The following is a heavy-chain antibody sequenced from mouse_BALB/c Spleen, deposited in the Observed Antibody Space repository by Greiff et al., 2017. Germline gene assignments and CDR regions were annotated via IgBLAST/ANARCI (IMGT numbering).Heavy chain of an antibody. D-gene: IGHD2-4*01. CDR3: TGESDYDDDPYYYAMDY. J-gene: IGHJ4*01. CDR2: IRLKSNNYAT. Sequence: DVHLVESGGGLVQPGGSMKLSCVASGFTFSNYWMNWVRQSPEKGLEWVAEIRLKSNNYATHYAESVKGRFTISRDDSKSSVYLQMNNLRAEDTGIYYCTGESDYDDDPYYYAMDYWGQGTSVTVSS. V-gene: IGHV6-6*02. CDR1: GFTFSNYW.